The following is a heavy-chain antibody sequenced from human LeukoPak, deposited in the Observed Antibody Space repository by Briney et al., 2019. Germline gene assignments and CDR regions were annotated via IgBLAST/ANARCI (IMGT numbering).Heavy chain of an antibody. V-gene: IGHV1-2*02. D-gene: IGHD4-17*01. CDR3: ARVSGSGDYGDY. J-gene: IGHJ4*02. CDR2: INPNSGGT. Sequence: ASVKVSCKASGYTFTGYYMHWVRQAPGQGLEWMGWINPNSGGTNYAQKFQGRVTTTRDTSISTAYMELSRLRSDDTAVYYCARVSGSGDYGDYWGQGTLVTVSS. CDR1: GYTFTGYY.